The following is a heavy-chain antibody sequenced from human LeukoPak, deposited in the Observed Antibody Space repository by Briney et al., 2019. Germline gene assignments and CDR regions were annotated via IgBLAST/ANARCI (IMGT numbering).Heavy chain of an antibody. CDR2: ISSSGYYI. CDR3: VRGLWFGEPYFADFDY. Sequence: GGSLRLPCTASGFTFSSYSMNWVRQAPGKGLEWVSSISSSGYYIYYADSVKGRFTISRDNAKNSLSLQMNSLRAEDTAVYDCVRGLWFGEPYFADFDYWGQGTLVTVSS. V-gene: IGHV3-21*01. D-gene: IGHD3-10*01. J-gene: IGHJ4*02. CDR1: GFTFSSYS.